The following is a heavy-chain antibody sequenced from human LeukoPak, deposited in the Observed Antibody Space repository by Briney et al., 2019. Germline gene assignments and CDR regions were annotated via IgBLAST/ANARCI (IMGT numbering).Heavy chain of an antibody. CDR2: ISSSGSTI. J-gene: IGHJ6*02. V-gene: IGHV3-48*03. CDR3: AREQPIRRYFDWLVYGGYGMDV. CDR1: GFTFSSYE. Sequence: PGGSLRLSCAASGFTFSSYEMNWVRQAPGKGLEWVSYISSSGSTIYYADSVKGRFTISRDNAKNSLYLQMNSLRAEDTAVYYCAREQPIRRYFDWLVYGGYGMDVWGQGTTVTVSS. D-gene: IGHD3-9*01.